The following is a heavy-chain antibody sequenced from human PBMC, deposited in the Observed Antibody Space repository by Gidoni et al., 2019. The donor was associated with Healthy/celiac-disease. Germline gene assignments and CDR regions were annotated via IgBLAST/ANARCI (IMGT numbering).Heavy chain of an antibody. V-gene: IGHV3-21*01. CDR3: AREGLYYYDSSGYYPSDY. J-gene: IGHJ4*02. D-gene: IGHD3-22*01. CDR1: GFTFSSYS. Sequence: EVQLVESGGGLVKPGGSLRLSCAASGFTFSSYSMNWVRQAPGKGLAWVSSISSSSSYIYYADSVKGRFTISRDNAKNSLYLQMNSLRAEDTAVYYCAREGLYYYDSSGYYPSDYWGQGTLVTVSS. CDR2: ISSSSSYI.